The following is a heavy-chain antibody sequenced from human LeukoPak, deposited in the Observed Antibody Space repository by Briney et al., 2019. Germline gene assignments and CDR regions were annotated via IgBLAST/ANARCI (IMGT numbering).Heavy chain of an antibody. CDR1: GGSISSGGYS. Sequence: SQTLSLTCAVSGGSISSGGYSWSWIRQPPGKGLEWIGYIYHSGSTYYNPSLKSRVTISVDTSKNQVSVKLTSVTAADTAVYYCARRGPVRFGELDAFDIWGQGTMVTVSS. J-gene: IGHJ3*02. CDR3: ARRGPVRFGELDAFDI. V-gene: IGHV4-30-2*01. CDR2: IYHSGST. D-gene: IGHD3-10*01.